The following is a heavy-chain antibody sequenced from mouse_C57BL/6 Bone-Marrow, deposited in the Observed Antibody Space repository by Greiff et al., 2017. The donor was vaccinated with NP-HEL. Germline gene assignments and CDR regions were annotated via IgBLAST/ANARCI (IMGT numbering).Heavy chain of an antibody. Sequence: QVQLQQSGAELVRPGASVKLSCKASGYTFTDYYINWVKQRPGQGLEWIARIYPGSGNTYYNEKFKGKATLTAEKSSSTAYMQLSSLTSEDSAVYFCARKGWDYAMDYWGQGTSVTVSS. J-gene: IGHJ4*01. V-gene: IGHV1-76*01. CDR2: IYPGSGNT. D-gene: IGHD3-3*01. CDR1: GYTFTDYY. CDR3: ARKGWDYAMDY.